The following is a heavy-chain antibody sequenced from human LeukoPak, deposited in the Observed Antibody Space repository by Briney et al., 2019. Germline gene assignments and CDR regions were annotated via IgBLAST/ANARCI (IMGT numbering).Heavy chain of an antibody. V-gene: IGHV3-30-3*01. J-gene: IGHJ4*02. D-gene: IGHD6-19*01. CDR3: ARVLAVAAFDY. CDR1: GFTFSSYA. Sequence: GGSLRLSCAASGFTFSSYAMHWVRQAPGKGLEWVAVISYDGSNKYYADSVKGRFTISRDNSKNTLYLQMNSLRAEDTAVYYCARVLAVAAFDYWGQGTLVTVSS. CDR2: ISYDGSNK.